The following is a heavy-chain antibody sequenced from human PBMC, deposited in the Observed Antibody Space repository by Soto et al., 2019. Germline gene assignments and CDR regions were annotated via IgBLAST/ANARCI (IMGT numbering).Heavy chain of an antibody. V-gene: IGHV3-23*01. Sequence: EVQLLESGGGLVPPGGSLRLSCGASGFTFSDHAMTWVRQAPGKGLEWVSSISDAGDSTYYADSVKGRFAVSRDDSKNTLFPHMNSLGAEDTAVYYCGNTLATAVNYGLDVWGQGTALSVSS. CDR2: ISDAGDST. CDR1: GFTFSDHA. D-gene: IGHD6-13*01. CDR3: GNTLATAVNYGLDV. J-gene: IGHJ6*02.